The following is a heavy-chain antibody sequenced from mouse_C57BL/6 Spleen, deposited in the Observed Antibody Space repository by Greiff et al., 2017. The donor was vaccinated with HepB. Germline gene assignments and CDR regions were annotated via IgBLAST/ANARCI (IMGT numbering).Heavy chain of an antibody. CDR3: AKGGYYGSSDAMDY. J-gene: IGHJ4*01. CDR1: GFSLTSYG. V-gene: IGHV2-5*01. CDR2: IWRGGST. D-gene: IGHD1-1*01. Sequence: QVQLQQSGPGLVQPSQSLSITCTVSGFSLTSYGVHWVRQSPGKGLEWLGVIWRGGSTDYNAAFMSRLSITKDNSKSQVFFKMNSLQADDTAIYYCAKGGYYGSSDAMDYWGQGTSVTVSS.